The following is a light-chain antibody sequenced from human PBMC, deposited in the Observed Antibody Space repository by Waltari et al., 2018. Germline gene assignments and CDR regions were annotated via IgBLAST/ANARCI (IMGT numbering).Light chain of an antibody. V-gene: IGKV3-20*01. CDR1: QTVGNRF. CDR3: HQCGGSQRT. CDR2: DAS. Sequence: ENGLTQSPGTLSLSPGERAILPCRASQTVGNRFLAWYQLKPGQAPRLLIPDASSRATGIPDRFSGSGSGTDFTLTISRLEPEDSAVYYCHQCGGSQRTFGGGTRVEIK. J-gene: IGKJ4*01.